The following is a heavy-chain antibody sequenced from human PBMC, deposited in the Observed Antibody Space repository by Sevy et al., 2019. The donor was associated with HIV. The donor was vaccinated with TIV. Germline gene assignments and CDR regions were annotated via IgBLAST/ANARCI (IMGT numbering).Heavy chain of an antibody. CDR1: GGSISSGGYY. V-gene: IGHV4-31*03. J-gene: IGHJ4*02. Sequence: SETLSLTCTVSGGSISSGGYYWSWIRQHPGKGLEWTGYIYYSGSTYYNPSLKGRVTMSVDTSKNQFSLKLSSVTAADTAVYYCARGAPREYSSSSGYYFDYWGQGTLVTVSS. D-gene: IGHD6-6*01. CDR3: ARGAPREYSSSSGYYFDY. CDR2: IYYSGST.